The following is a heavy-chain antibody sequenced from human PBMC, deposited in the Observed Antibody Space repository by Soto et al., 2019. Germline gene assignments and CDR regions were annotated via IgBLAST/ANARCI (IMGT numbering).Heavy chain of an antibody. D-gene: IGHD3-22*01. V-gene: IGHV3-11*06. Sequence: GGSLRLSCAASGFPFSDYYMSCIRQAPGEGLGWISYIRSSAYTIYANSVKGRFTISRDNAKNSLFVQMTSLRVEDTAVYYCARNFDSGGYYSDYWGQGTLVTVSS. CDR2: IRSSAYT. J-gene: IGHJ4*02. CDR3: ARNFDSGGYYSDY. CDR1: GFPFSDYY.